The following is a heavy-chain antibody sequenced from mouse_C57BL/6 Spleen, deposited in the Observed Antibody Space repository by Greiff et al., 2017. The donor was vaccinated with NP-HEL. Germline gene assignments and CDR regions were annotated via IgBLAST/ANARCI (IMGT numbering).Heavy chain of an antibody. J-gene: IGHJ2*01. Sequence: EVQLQQSGPELVKPGASVKISCKASGYTFTDYYMNWVKQSHGKSLEWIGDINPNNGGTSYNQKFKGKATLTVDKSSSTAYMELRSLTSEDSAVYYCARGGSNYVSFDYWGQGTTLTVSS. CDR3: ARGGSNYVSFDY. CDR2: INPNNGGT. V-gene: IGHV1-26*01. CDR1: GYTFTDYY. D-gene: IGHD2-5*01.